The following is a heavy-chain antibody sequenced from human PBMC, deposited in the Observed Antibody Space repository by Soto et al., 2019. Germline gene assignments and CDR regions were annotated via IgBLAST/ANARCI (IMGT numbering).Heavy chain of an antibody. CDR2: ISAYNGNT. Sequence: ASVKVSCKASGYTFTSYGISWVRQAPGQGLEWMGWISAYNGNTNYAQKLQGRVTMTTDTSTSTAYMELRSLRSDDTAVYYCAIPLGYYDSSGPWAFDIWGQGKMVTVSS. V-gene: IGHV1-18*01. CDR1: GYTFTSYG. CDR3: AIPLGYYDSSGPWAFDI. D-gene: IGHD3-22*01. J-gene: IGHJ3*02.